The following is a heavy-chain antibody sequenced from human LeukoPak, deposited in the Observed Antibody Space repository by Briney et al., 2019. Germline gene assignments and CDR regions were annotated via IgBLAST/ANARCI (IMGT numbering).Heavy chain of an antibody. D-gene: IGHD6-13*01. Sequence: GRSLRLSCAASGFTFSGYAMHWVRQAPGKGLEWVAVISYDGSNKYYADSVKGRFTISRDNSKNTLYLQMNSLRAEDTAVYYCARDRESRSWYWGGSGWGTPDYWGQGTLVTVSS. CDR2: ISYDGSNK. CDR3: ARDRESRSWYWGGSGWGTPDY. V-gene: IGHV3-30*04. CDR1: GFTFSGYA. J-gene: IGHJ4*02.